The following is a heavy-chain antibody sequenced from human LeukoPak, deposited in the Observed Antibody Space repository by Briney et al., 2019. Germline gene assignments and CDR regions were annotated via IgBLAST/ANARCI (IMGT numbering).Heavy chain of an antibody. CDR3: AVGTKPLSYHLFDY. CDR1: GFTFSSYW. CDR2: INGDGSST. J-gene: IGHJ4*02. V-gene: IGHV3-74*01. D-gene: IGHD1-7*01. Sequence: GGSLRLSCAASGFTFSSYWMHWVRQTPGKGLVWVSRINGDGSSTSYADSVKGRFTLSRDNAKNKLYLQMNSLRAEDTAVYYCAVGTKPLSYHLFDYWGQGALVTVSS.